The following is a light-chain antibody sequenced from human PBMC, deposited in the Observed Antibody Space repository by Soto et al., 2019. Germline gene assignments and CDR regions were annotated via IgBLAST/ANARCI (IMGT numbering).Light chain of an antibody. CDR2: GGS. CDR1: QTLKSGY. Sequence: ESELTKSPGTLSLSSGERATLSCRASQTLKSGYLAWYQQKTGQAPSLLFYGGSSRATGIPDRFSASGSGTDFTIPRRRLEPEDAGVDYWQQYGRTFGQGTKREIK. CDR3: QQYGRT. V-gene: IGKV3-20*01. J-gene: IGKJ2*01.